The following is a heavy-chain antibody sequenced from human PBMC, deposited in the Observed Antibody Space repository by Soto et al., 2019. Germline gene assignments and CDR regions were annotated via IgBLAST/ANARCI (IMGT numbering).Heavy chain of an antibody. J-gene: IGHJ4*02. V-gene: IGHV4-39*01. CDR2: IYYSGST. CDR3: ARHEGESGSYLRY. D-gene: IGHD1-26*01. CDR1: GGSISSSSDY. Sequence: SETLSLTCTVSGGSISSSSDYWGWIRQPPGKGLEWIGTIYYSGSTYFNPSLMSRVTISVDTSKNQFSLKLSSATAADTAVYYCARHEGESGSYLRYWGQGTLVTVSS.